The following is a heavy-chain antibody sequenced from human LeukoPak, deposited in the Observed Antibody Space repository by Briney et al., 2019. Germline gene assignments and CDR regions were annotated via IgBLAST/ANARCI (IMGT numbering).Heavy chain of an antibody. CDR3: TRGFRGYSNYGLGY. CDR2: TRSKAYGGTT. J-gene: IGHJ4*02. CDR1: GFTFGDYT. D-gene: IGHD4-11*01. Sequence: PGGSLRLSCTASGFTFGDYTMSWVRQAPEKGLEWVGFTRSKAYGGTTEYAASVKGRFTISRDDSTSIAYLQMNSLKTEDTAVYYCTRGFRGYSNYGLGYWGQGTLVTVSS. V-gene: IGHV3-49*04.